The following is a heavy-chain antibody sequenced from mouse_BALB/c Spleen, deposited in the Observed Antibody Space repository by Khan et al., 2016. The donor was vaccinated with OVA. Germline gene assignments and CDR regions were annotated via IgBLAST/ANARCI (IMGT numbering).Heavy chain of an antibody. Sequence: QIQLVQSGAELARPGASVKMSCKASGYTFTSYTIHWIKLRPGQGLEWIGYINPSNGYTNYNQKFKDKATLTADKSSTTAYMQLSSLTSDDSAVYYGVRDGAYYGNDGWFAYWGQGTLVTVSA. CDR2: INPSNGYT. CDR3: VRDGAYYGNDGWFAY. V-gene: IGHV1-4*01. CDR1: GYTFTSYT. D-gene: IGHD2-14*01. J-gene: IGHJ3*01.